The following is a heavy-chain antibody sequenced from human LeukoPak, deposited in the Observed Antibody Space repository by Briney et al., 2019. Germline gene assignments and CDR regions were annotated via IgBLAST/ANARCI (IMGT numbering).Heavy chain of an antibody. CDR3: ARSRTAYYNVYADF. D-gene: IGHD1-26*01. CDR2: ISSTSSLI. Sequence: GGSLRLSCAASGFNISSYTIHWVRQAPGKGLEWVSSISSTSSLIFYADSMRGRFIISRDNAKNSLYLQMNSLRAEDTAVFYCARSRTAYYNVYADFWGQGTLVTVSS. J-gene: IGHJ4*02. V-gene: IGHV3-21*01. CDR1: GFNISSYT.